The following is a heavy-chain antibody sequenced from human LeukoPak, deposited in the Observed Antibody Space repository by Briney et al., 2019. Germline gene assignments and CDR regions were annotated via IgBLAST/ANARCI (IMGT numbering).Heavy chain of an antibody. CDR3: ASLDTAKQPLANH. CDR1: GLTVSNHW. Sequence: GGSLRLSCVASGLTVSNHWMSWVRQAPGKGLEWVANIKEERGQEYYVDSVKGRFTISKNSAKNSLYLQMNTLRVEDTAMYYCASLDTAKQPLANHWGQGTLVTVSS. D-gene: IGHD5-18*01. V-gene: IGHV3-7*03. CDR2: IKEERGQE. J-gene: IGHJ5*02.